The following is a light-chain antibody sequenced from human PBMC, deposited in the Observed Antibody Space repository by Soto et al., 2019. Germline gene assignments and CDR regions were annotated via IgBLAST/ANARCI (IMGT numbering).Light chain of an antibody. CDR3: QQYDNPPFS. CDR1: QDISNY. CDR2: DAS. V-gene: IGKV1-33*01. J-gene: IGKJ4*01. Sequence: DIQMSQSPSSLSASVGDRVTITCQASQDISNYLNWYQHKPGKPPKLLIYDASNLETGVPSRFSESKSGTAFTFTITSLQPEDIATYYCQQYDNPPFSFGGGTKVEIK.